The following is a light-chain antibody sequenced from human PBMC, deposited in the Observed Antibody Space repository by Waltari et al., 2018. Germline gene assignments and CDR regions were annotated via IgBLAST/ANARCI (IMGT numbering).Light chain of an antibody. V-gene: IGKV1-33*01. CDR3: QHYDGVPPWT. CDR2: DAS. J-gene: IGKJ5*01. Sequence: DIQMTQSPSSLSASVGDRVPIPCQAHRDINNYLNWYQQKPGKAPKLLIYDASTLETGVPSRFSGSGSGTDFVFTISRLQPEDIATYYCQHYDGVPPWTFGQGTRLEIK. CDR1: RDINNY.